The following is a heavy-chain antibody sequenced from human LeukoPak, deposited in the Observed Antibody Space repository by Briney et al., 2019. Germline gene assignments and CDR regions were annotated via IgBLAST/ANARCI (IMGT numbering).Heavy chain of an antibody. Sequence: PSETLSLTCTVSGASIPSSYYWSWIRQPPGKGLECIGYISASGNTNYNPSLKSRVTISVDTSKSQFSLNLSSVTAADTAIYYCARLRGVGSYWVYFDYWGEGNVVTVSS. J-gene: IGHJ4*02. CDR1: GASIPSSYY. CDR2: ISASGNT. CDR3: ARLRGVGSYWVYFDY. V-gene: IGHV4-4*09. D-gene: IGHD1-26*01.